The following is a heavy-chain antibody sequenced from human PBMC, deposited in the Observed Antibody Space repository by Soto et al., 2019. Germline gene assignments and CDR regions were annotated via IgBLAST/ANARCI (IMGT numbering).Heavy chain of an antibody. J-gene: IGHJ6*03. D-gene: IGHD2-2*01. CDR1: GFTFSNFA. V-gene: IGHV3-23*01. Sequence: EVQVLESGGGSVQPGGSLRLSCAASGFTFSNFAMSWVRHAPGQGLEWVSEISGSTGTTYYADSVKGRFIISRDNSKKMVHLQMNSLRAEDTAVYYCAKDTSSPPYYMDVWGKGTTVTVSS. CDR3: AKDTSSPPYYMDV. CDR2: ISGSTGTT.